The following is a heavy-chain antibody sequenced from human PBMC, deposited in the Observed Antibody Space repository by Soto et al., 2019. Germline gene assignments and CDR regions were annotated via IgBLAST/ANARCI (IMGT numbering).Heavy chain of an antibody. Sequence: EGSLRLSCAASGFTFSSYAMHWVRQALGKGLEWVAVISYDGSNKYYADSVKGRFTISRDNSKNTLYLQMNSLRAEDTAVYYCASNSSSWYLGAFDIWGQGTMVTVSS. V-gene: IGHV3-30-3*01. CDR3: ASNSSSWYLGAFDI. CDR2: ISYDGSNK. D-gene: IGHD6-13*01. CDR1: GFTFSSYA. J-gene: IGHJ3*02.